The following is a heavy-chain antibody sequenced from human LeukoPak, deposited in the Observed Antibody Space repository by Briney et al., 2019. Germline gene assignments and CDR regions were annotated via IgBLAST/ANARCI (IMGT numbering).Heavy chain of an antibody. J-gene: IGHJ6*03. Sequence: SETLSLTCTVSGGSISSSSYYWGWIRQPPGKGLEWIGSIYYSGSTYYNPSLKSRVTISVDTSKNQFSLKLSSVTAADTAVYYCATTTTRYYYYYYMDVWGKGTTVTVSS. CDR3: ATTTTRYYYYYYMDV. D-gene: IGHD1-1*01. CDR2: IYYSGST. CDR1: GGSISSSSYY. V-gene: IGHV4-39*07.